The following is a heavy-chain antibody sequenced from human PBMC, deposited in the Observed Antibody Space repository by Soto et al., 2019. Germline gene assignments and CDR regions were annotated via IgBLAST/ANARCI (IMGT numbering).Heavy chain of an antibody. D-gene: IGHD2-15*01. Sequence: QITLKESGPTLVKPTQTLTLTCTFSGFSLSTSGVGVGWIRQPPGEALEWLALIYYDDDKRYSPSLKSRLTITKDTSKNQVVLTMTNMDPVDTATYYCAGVVAATPIDYWGQGTLVTVSS. CDR1: GFSLSTSGVG. J-gene: IGHJ4*02. CDR3: AGVVAATPIDY. V-gene: IGHV2-5*02. CDR2: IYYDDDK.